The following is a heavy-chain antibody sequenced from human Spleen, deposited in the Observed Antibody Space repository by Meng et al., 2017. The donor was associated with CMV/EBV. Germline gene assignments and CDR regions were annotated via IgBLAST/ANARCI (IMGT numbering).Heavy chain of an antibody. CDR1: GYTFTSYD. CDR3: ARVSAITIFGVDTGGWFDP. CDR2: MNPNSGNT. J-gene: IGHJ5*02. Sequence: ASVKVSCKASGYTFTSYDISWVRQATGQGLEWMGWMNPNSGNTGYAQKFQGRVTMTRNTSISTAYMELSSLRSEDTAVYYCARVSAITIFGVDTGGWFDPWGQGTLVTVSS. D-gene: IGHD3-3*01. V-gene: IGHV1-8*01.